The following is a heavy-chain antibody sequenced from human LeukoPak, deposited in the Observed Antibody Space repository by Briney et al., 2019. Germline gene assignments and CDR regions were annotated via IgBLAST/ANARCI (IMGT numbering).Heavy chain of an antibody. D-gene: IGHD5-18*01. CDR2: IIPMFRTA. J-gene: IGHJ6*03. CDR1: GGTFSNHA. Sequence: SVKVSCKASGGTFSNHAISWVRQAPGQGLEWMGGIIPMFRTANYAQKFQGRVTITADKSTSTAYMELSSLRSEDTAVYYCARALGYSYGKSNYMDVWGKGTTVTVSS. V-gene: IGHV1-69*06. CDR3: ARALGYSYGKSNYMDV.